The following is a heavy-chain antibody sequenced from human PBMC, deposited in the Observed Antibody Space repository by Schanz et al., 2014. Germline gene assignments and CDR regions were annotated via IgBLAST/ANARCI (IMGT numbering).Heavy chain of an antibody. Sequence: QVQLVQSGAEVKKPGSSVKVSCKASGGTFSSYTISWVRQAPGQGLEWMGRIIPILGIANYAQKFQGRVTITADKSTSTAYMDLSSLTSEDTAVYYCARGGTREHAFDIWGQGTLVTVSS. J-gene: IGHJ3*02. CDR1: GGTFSSYT. D-gene: IGHD3-16*01. CDR3: ARGGTREHAFDI. CDR2: IIPILGIA. V-gene: IGHV1-69*02.